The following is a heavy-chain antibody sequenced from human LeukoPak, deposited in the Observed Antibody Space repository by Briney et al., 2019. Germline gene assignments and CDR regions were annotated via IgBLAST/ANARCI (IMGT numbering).Heavy chain of an antibody. Sequence: ASVKVSCKASGYSFTDNFLHWVRQAPGQGLEWLGWINPDSDGTKYAQKFQGRATMTRDTSISTAYMELSRLRSDDTAIYYCARGSVGTVTTFDYWGQGTLVTVSS. D-gene: IGHD4-17*01. CDR1: GYSFTDNF. V-gene: IGHV1-2*02. CDR2: INPDSDGT. CDR3: ARGSVGTVTTFDY. J-gene: IGHJ4*02.